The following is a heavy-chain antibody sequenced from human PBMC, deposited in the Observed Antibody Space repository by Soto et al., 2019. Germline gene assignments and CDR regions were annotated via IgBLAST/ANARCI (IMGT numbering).Heavy chain of an antibody. CDR3: ARGRITIFGVYYYGMDV. CDR1: GYAFTSYD. V-gene: IGHV1-8*01. D-gene: IGHD3-3*01. Sequence: ASVKVSCKASGYAFTSYDINWVRQATGQGLEWMGWMNPNSGNTGYAQKFQGRVTMTRNTSISTAYMELSSLRSEDTAVYYCARGRITIFGVYYYGMDVWGQGTTVTVSS. J-gene: IGHJ6*02. CDR2: MNPNSGNT.